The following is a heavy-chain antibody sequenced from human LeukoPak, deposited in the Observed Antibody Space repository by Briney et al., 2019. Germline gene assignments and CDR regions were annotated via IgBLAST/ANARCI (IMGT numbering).Heavy chain of an antibody. J-gene: IGHJ3*02. D-gene: IGHD3-3*01. CDR2: IMHDGSEK. V-gene: IGHV3-7*01. Sequence: GGSLRLSCAASGFTFSTYWMNWIRQAPGKGLEWVANIMHDGSEKYYVDSLKGRFTISRDNAKNSLYLQMNSLRAEDTAVYSCARCSDVWSGLQAFDIWGQGTMVTVSS. CDR3: ARCSDVWSGLQAFDI. CDR1: GFTFSTYW.